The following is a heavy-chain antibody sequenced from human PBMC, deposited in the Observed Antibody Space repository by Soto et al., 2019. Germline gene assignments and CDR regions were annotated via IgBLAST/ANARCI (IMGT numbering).Heavy chain of an antibody. V-gene: IGHV1-69*13. D-gene: IGHD6-19*01. CDR3: ARVFEYPNWRWLVQAPNWFDP. CDR2: IIPIFGTA. Sequence: SVKVSCKASGGTFSSYAISWVRQAPGQGLEWMGGIIPIFGTANYAQKFQGRVTITADESTSTAYMELSSLRSEDTAVYYCARVFEYPNWRWLVQAPNWFDPWGQGTLVTVSS. CDR1: GGTFSSYA. J-gene: IGHJ5*02.